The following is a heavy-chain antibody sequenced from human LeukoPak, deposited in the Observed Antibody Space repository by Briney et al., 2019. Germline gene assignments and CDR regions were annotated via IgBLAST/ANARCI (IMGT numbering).Heavy chain of an antibody. Sequence: LETLSLTCTVSGASLNSYYWSWIRQPAGKGLEWIGRIYSGGSTNYNPSLKSRVTLSVDTSKNQFSLRLSSLTVADTAVYYCAREGRYGDYEGYWGQGTLVTVSS. CDR1: GASLNSYY. D-gene: IGHD4-17*01. CDR2: IYSGGST. CDR3: AREGRYGDYEGY. V-gene: IGHV4-4*07. J-gene: IGHJ4*02.